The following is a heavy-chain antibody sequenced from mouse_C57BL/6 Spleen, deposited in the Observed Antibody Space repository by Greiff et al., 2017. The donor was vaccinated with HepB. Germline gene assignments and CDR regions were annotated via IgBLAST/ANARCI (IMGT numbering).Heavy chain of an antibody. CDR3: ARSWSNYVENAMDY. CDR2: IYPGSGST. J-gene: IGHJ4*01. CDR1: GYTFTSYW. D-gene: IGHD2-5*01. V-gene: IGHV1-55*01. Sequence: QVQLQQPGAELVKPGASVKMSCKASGYTFTSYWITWVKQRPGQGLEWIGDIYPGSGSTNYNEKFKSKATLTVDTSSSTAYMQLSSLTSEDSAVYYCARSWSNYVENAMDYWGQGTSVTVSS.